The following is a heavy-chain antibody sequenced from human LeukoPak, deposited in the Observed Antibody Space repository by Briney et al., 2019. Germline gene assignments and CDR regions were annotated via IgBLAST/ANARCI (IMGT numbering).Heavy chain of an antibody. Sequence: TSETLSLTCTVSGGSISSYYWSRIRQPPGKGLEWIGYIYYSGSTNYNPSLKSRVTISVDTSKNQFSLKLSSVTAADTAVYYCARASVLLGYCSSTSCYGGLDAFDIWGQGTMVTVSS. V-gene: IGHV4-59*01. CDR3: ARASVLLGYCSSTSCYGGLDAFDI. CDR1: GGSISSYY. D-gene: IGHD2-2*01. J-gene: IGHJ3*02. CDR2: IYYSGST.